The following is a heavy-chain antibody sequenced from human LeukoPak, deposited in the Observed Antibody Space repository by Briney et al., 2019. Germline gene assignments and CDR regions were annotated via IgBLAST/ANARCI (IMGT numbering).Heavy chain of an antibody. CDR3: ARASGSGWYGFDY. V-gene: IGHV3-13*01. CDR2: IGTAGDT. D-gene: IGHD6-19*01. Sequence: GGSLRLSCAASGFTFSSYDMHWVRHATGKGLEWVSAIGTAGDTYYPGSVKGRFTISRENAKNSLYLQMNSLRAGDTAVYYCARASGSGWYGFDYWGQGTLVTVSS. CDR1: GFTFSSYD. J-gene: IGHJ4*02.